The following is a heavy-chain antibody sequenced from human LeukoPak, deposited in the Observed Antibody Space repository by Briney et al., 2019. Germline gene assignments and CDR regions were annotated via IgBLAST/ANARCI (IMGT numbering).Heavy chain of an antibody. CDR3: AGSSWSTYYHYYGMDV. J-gene: IGHJ6*04. CDR1: GGPISSYY. Sequence: SETLSLTCTVSGGPISSYYWSWIRQPPGKGLEWIGYIYYSGSTNYNPSLKSRVTISVDTSKNQFSLKLSSVTAADTAVYYCAGSSWSTYYHYYGMDVWGKGTTVTVSS. D-gene: IGHD6-13*01. V-gene: IGHV4-59*01. CDR2: IYYSGST.